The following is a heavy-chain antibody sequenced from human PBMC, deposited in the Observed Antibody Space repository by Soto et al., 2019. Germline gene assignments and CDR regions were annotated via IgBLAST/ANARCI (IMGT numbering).Heavy chain of an antibody. J-gene: IGHJ6*02. D-gene: IGHD5-12*01. Sequence: QVELVESGGGVVQPGTSLRLSCAASGFTFRSFAMHWVRQAPGKGLEGVAVTSNDGSIKFYADSVKGRFTISRDNSRNTLYLQMNSLRPEDTAVYYCARSEPSTRDHRSHIDFWGQGTTVTVSS. CDR3: ARSEPSTRDHRSHIDF. CDR1: GFTFRSFA. V-gene: IGHV3-30-3*01. CDR2: TSNDGSIK.